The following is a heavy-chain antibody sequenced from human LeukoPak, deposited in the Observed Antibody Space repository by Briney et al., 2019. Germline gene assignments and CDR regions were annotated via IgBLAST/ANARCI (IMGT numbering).Heavy chain of an antibody. Sequence: GGSLRLSCTASGFTFSSYWMNWVRQVPGKELEWVAIIKSDGTEEHYLDAVKGRLTISRDNANNLLFLQMNNLRAEDTAVYYCAGGGGYLIDYWGQGTLVTVSS. CDR2: IKSDGTEE. J-gene: IGHJ4*02. V-gene: IGHV3-7*01. CDR3: AGGGGYLIDY. D-gene: IGHD3-22*01. CDR1: GFTFSSYW.